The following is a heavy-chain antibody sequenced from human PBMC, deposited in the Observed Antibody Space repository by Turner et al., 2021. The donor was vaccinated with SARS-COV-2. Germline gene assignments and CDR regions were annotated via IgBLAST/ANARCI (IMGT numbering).Heavy chain of an antibody. D-gene: IGHD4-17*01. J-gene: IGHJ4*02. CDR1: GFTFSDYY. CDR3: ARDGSTVGGFDY. Sequence: QVQLVESGGGLVKPGGSLRLSCAASGFTFSDYYMSWIRQAQGKGLEWVSYISSSSYYTNYADSVKGRFTISRDNAKNSLYLQMNSLRAEDTAVYYCARDGSTVGGFDYWGQGTLVTVSS. V-gene: IGHV3-11*06. CDR2: ISSSSYYT.